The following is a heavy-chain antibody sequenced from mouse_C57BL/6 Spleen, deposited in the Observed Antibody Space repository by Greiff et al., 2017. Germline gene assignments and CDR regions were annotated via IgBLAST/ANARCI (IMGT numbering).Heavy chain of an antibody. CDR2: IDPSDSYT. J-gene: IGHJ1*03. V-gene: IGHV1-69*01. Sequence: QVQLQQPGAELVMPGASVKLSCKASGYTFTSYWMHWVKQRPGQGLEWIGEIDPSDSYTNYNQKFTGKSTLTVDKSSSTAYMQLSSLTSEDSAVYYCARYYYGSSYGYFDVGGTGTTVTVSS. CDR3: ARYYYGSSYGYFDV. CDR1: GYTFTSYW. D-gene: IGHD1-1*01.